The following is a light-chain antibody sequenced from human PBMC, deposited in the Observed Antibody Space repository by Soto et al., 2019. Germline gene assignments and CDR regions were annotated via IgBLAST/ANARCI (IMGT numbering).Light chain of an antibody. CDR3: QQRSNWIT. V-gene: IGKV3-11*01. CDR2: DAS. Sequence: EIVLTQSPATLSLSPGERATLSCRASQSVSSYSAWYQQKPGQAPRLLIYDASNRATGIPARFSGSGSGTDFTLTISSLEPEDFAVYHCQQRSNWITFGQGTRLEI. CDR1: QSVSSY. J-gene: IGKJ5*01.